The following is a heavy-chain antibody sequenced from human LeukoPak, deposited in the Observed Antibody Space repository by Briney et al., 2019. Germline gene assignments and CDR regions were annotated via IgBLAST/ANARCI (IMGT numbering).Heavy chain of an antibody. CDR3: TTDYDSSGYYLFDY. J-gene: IGHJ4*02. CDR1: GFTFSSYG. V-gene: IGHV3-30*02. Sequence: GGSLRLSCAASGFTFSSYGMHWVRQAPGKGLEWVAFIRYGGSNKYYADSVKGRFTISRDNSKNTLYLQMNSLRAEDTAVYYCTTDYDSSGYYLFDYWGQGTLVTVSS. D-gene: IGHD3-22*01. CDR2: IRYGGSNK.